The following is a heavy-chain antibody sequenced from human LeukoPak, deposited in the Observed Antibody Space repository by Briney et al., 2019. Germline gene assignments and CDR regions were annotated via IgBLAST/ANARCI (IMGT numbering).Heavy chain of an antibody. D-gene: IGHD4-17*01. CDR2: ISSSSSTI. CDR3: ARELGTVTTDY. Sequence: GGSLRLSCAASGFTFSSYSMNWVRQAPGKGLEWVSYISSSSSTIYYADSVKGQFTISRDNAKNSLYLQMNSLRAEDTAVYYCARELGTVTTDYWGQGTLVTVSS. V-gene: IGHV3-48*01. J-gene: IGHJ4*02. CDR1: GFTFSSYS.